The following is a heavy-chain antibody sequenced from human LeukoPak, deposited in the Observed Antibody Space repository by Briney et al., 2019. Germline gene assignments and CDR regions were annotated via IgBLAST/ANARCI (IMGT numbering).Heavy chain of an antibody. Sequence: AASVKVSCKASGYTFTGYYIHWVRQAPGQGLEWMGWINPNINGTNYAQKFQGRVTMTGDRSISTAYMELSRLRSDDTAVYYCARDTGDYYGSGSYYNPWGQGTLVTVSS. V-gene: IGHV1-2*02. CDR1: GYTFTGYY. CDR2: INPNINGT. D-gene: IGHD3-10*01. CDR3: ARDTGDYYGSGSYYNP. J-gene: IGHJ5*02.